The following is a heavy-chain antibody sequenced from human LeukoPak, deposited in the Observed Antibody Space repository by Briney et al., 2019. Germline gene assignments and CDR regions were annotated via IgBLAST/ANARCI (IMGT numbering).Heavy chain of an antibody. CDR3: ARDLAGIVGVTAWFDP. Sequence: ASVKVSCKASGYTFTSYYMHWVRQAPRQGLEWMGIINPSGGSTSYAQKFQGRVTMTTDTSTNTAYMELRSLRFDDTAVYYCARDLAGIVGVTAWFDPWGQGTLVTVSS. V-gene: IGHV1-46*01. CDR2: INPSGGST. D-gene: IGHD1-26*01. J-gene: IGHJ5*02. CDR1: GYTFTSYY.